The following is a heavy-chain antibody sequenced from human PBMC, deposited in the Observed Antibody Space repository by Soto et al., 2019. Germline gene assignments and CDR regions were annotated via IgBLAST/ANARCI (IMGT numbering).Heavy chain of an antibody. Sequence: EVQLVESGGGLVQPGGSLRLSCAGSGFTFSDYYIDWVRQAPGKGLGWVGRSRDKGNSYSTDYAASVKGRFTVSRDASKNSLYLQMNSLKTEYTALYYCTRSIPGTTSSDYWGQGTLVTVSS. CDR3: TRSIPGTTSSDY. J-gene: IGHJ4*02. D-gene: IGHD1-7*01. CDR1: GFTFSDYY. V-gene: IGHV3-72*01. CDR2: SRDKGNSYST.